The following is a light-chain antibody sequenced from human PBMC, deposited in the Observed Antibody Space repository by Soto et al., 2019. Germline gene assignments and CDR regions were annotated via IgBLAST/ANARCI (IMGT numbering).Light chain of an antibody. CDR3: SSYTNTGTLVV. Sequence: QSALTQPASVSGSPGQSITISCTESSSGGGEYKYASWYQQHPGTAPKLIIYDVSNRPSGVSNRFSGSKSGSTASLTISGLQAEDEADYYCSSYTNTGTLVVFGVGTKLTVL. CDR1: SSGGGEYKY. CDR2: DVS. J-gene: IGLJ3*02. V-gene: IGLV2-14*03.